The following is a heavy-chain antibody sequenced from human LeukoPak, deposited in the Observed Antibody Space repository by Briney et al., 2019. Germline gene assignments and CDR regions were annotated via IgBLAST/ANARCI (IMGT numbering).Heavy chain of an antibody. CDR3: AKGLYSSSSYFDY. V-gene: IGHV3-23*01. CDR1: GFTFSSYA. CDR2: ISGSGGST. J-gene: IGHJ4*02. D-gene: IGHD6-6*01. Sequence: GGSLRLSCAASGFTFSSYAMSWVRQAPGKGLVWVSGISGSGGSTYYADSVKGRFTISRDNSKNTLYLQMNSLRAEDTAVYYCAKGLYSSSSYFDYWGQGTLVTVSS.